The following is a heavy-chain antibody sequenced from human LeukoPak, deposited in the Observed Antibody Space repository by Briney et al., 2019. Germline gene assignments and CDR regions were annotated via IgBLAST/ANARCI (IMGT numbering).Heavy chain of an antibody. CDR2: IYSGGST. J-gene: IGHJ4*02. V-gene: IGHV3-53*01. CDR1: GFTVSSNY. CDR3: ARERPLDY. Sequence: GGSLRLSCAASGFTVSSNYMSWVRQAPGKGLEWVSVIYSGGSTYYADSVKGRFTVSRDNAKNSLYLQMDSLRAEDTAVYFCARERPLDYWGQGTLVTVSS.